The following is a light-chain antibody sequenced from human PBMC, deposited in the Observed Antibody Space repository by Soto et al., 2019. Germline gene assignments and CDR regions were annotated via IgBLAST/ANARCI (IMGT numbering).Light chain of an antibody. CDR3: QVWDGSSDHYV. CDR2: DDS. J-gene: IGLJ1*01. CDR1: NIGSDS. V-gene: IGLV3-21*02. Sequence: SSELTQPPSVSVAPGQTARITCGGDNIGSDSVHWYQQKPGQAPLLVVYDDSDPPSGIPERFSGFSYGNTATLTISRVDAGDEADYFCQVWDGSSDHYVFGSGAKV.